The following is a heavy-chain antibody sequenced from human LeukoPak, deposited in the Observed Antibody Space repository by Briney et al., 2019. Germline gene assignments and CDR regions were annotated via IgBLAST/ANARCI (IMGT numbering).Heavy chain of an antibody. J-gene: IGHJ3*02. CDR2: IYYSGST. CDR1: GGSISSSSYY. D-gene: IGHD3-10*01. V-gene: IGHV4-39*07. Sequence: SETLSLTCTVSGGSISSSSYYWGWIRQPPGKGLEWIVSIYYSGSTYYNPSLKSRVTISVDTSKEQFSLKLSSVTAADTAVYYCARDLIGYYGSGSYPQDAFDIWGQGTMVTVSS. CDR3: ARDLIGYYGSGSYPQDAFDI.